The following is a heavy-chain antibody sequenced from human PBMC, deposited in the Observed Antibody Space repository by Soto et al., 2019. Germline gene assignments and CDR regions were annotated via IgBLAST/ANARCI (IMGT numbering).Heavy chain of an antibody. CDR1: GDSVSSNSAG. D-gene: IGHD3-10*01. Sequence: SETLSLTCVISGDSVSSNSAGWNWLRQSPSRGLEWLGRTYYKSKWNNDYALSVKSRITINPDTSKNQFSLHLYSVTPEDTAVYYCTGITWFRGMDVWGQGTLVTVSS. CDR2: TYYKSKWNN. CDR3: TGITWFRGMDV. J-gene: IGHJ6*02. V-gene: IGHV6-1*01.